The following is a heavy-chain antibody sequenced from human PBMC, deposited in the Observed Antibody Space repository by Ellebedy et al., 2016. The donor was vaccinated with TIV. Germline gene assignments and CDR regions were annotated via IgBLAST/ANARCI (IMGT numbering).Heavy chain of an antibody. Sequence: SGPTLVKPTQTLTLTCTFSGPSLNTHGVCVSWIRQTPGKALEWLARIDWTDQKYYSPSLNSRFTISKDTSKNQVVLTMTNMDPVDTATYYCARTGGSGWAFDSWGQGTLVTVSS. V-gene: IGHV2-70*11. D-gene: IGHD6-19*01. CDR2: IDWTDQK. J-gene: IGHJ4*02. CDR1: GPSLNTHGVC. CDR3: ARTGGSGWAFDS.